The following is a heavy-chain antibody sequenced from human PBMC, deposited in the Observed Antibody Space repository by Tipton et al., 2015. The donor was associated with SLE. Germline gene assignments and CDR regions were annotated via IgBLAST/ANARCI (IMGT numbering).Heavy chain of an antibody. V-gene: IGHV3-21*01. Sequence: SLRLSCAASGLTFSTYSMNWVRQAPGKGLEWVSSISDRSSYIYYADSVKGRFTISRDNAKNSLYLQMNNLRAEDTAVYYCARDGSGSFAFDIWGQGTMVTVSS. CDR2: ISDRSSYI. CDR1: GLTFSTYS. D-gene: IGHD1-26*01. J-gene: IGHJ3*02. CDR3: ARDGSGSFAFDI.